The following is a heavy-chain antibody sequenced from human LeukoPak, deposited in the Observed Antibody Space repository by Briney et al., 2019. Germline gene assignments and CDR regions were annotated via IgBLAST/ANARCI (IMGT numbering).Heavy chain of an antibody. Sequence: GASVKVSCKASGYTFTSSDINWVRQATGQGLEWLGWMNPNSGNTGYAQKFQGRVTLTRDTSINTAYLELSSLKSEDTALYYCARGTPYCSSSSCYNYWGQGTLVTVSS. D-gene: IGHD2-2*02. V-gene: IGHV1-8*01. CDR1: GYTFTSSD. J-gene: IGHJ4*02. CDR2: MNPNSGNT. CDR3: ARGTPYCSSSSCYNY.